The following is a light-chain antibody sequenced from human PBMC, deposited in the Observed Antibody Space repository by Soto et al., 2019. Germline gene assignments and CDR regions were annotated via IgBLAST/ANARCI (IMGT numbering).Light chain of an antibody. CDR1: QSVSSY. CDR3: QQRGNWIT. Sequence: EIVLTHSPATLSLSPGERATLSCRASQSVSSYLAWYQQKPGQAPRLLIYDASNRATGIPARISGSGSGKDFTLTISSLEPEDSAVYYCQQRGNWITFGPGTRLEIK. J-gene: IGKJ5*01. V-gene: IGKV3-11*01. CDR2: DAS.